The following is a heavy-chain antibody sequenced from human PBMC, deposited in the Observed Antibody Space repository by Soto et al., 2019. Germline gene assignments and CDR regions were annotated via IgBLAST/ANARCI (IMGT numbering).Heavy chain of an antibody. V-gene: IGHV3-66*04. CDR3: ARHDWFEP. Sequence: GXSLRLSCAVSGFPVSSHYISWVRQAPGKGLEWVSVLYSGGNTYYAESVKGRFTISRDTSTNTLHLKMNGLRAEDTAVYYCARHDWFEPWGQGTLVTVSS. J-gene: IGHJ5*02. CDR2: LYSGGNT. CDR1: GFPVSSHY.